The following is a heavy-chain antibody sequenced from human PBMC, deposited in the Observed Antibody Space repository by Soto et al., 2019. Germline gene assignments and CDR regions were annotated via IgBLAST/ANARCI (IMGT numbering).Heavy chain of an antibody. J-gene: IGHJ6*02. D-gene: IGHD2-2*01. CDR1: GSTFSSYA. V-gene: IGHV3-23*01. CDR2: IGESGTPT. CDR3: ARYIPGVRYYGMDV. Sequence: GGSLRLSCAASGSTFSSYAIKWVRQAPGKGLEWVSLIGESGTPTYYADSVKGRFTISRDNSGNTLFLEMYSLRAEDTAVYYCARYIPGVRYYGMDVWGQGTTVTVSS.